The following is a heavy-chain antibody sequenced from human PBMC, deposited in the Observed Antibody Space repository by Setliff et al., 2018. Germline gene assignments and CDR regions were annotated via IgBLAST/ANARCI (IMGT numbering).Heavy chain of an antibody. CDR2: IKQDGSEK. J-gene: IGHJ3*02. D-gene: IGHD3-3*01. CDR3: ARDATYYDFWSDYSPDAFDI. Sequence: GGSLRLSCAASGFTFSSYWMSWVRQAPGKGLEWVANIKQDGSEKYYVDSVKGRFTISRDNAKKSLYLQMNSLRAEDTAVYYCARDATYYDFWSDYSPDAFDIWGQGTMVTVSS. CDR1: GFTFSSYW. V-gene: IGHV3-7*01.